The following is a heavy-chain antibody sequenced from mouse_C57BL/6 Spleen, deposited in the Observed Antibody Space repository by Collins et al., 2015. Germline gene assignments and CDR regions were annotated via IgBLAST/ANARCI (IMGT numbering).Heavy chain of an antibody. CDR2: IAPGSGST. CDR3: AREGEGYDD. J-gene: IGHJ2*01. D-gene: IGHD2-2*01. Sequence: DLVKPGASVKLSCKASGYTFTSYWINWIKQRPGQGLEWIGRIAPGSGSTFYNEMFKGKTTLTVDTSSSTAYIRLSSLSSEDSAVYFCAREGEGYDDWGQGTTLTVSS. CDR1: GYTFTSYW. V-gene: IGHV1S41*01.